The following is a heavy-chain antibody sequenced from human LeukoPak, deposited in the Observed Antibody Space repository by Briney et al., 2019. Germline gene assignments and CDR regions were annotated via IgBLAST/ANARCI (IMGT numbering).Heavy chain of an antibody. Sequence: SETLSLTCSVSGGSISPYYWSWIRQPPGKGLEWIGYIYYSGGTNYNPSLKCRVTISLDTSKNQFSLKLTSVTAADTAVYYCARDGPIGPWGQGTLVTVSS. D-gene: IGHD2-15*01. CDR2: IYYSGGT. V-gene: IGHV4-59*01. CDR3: ARDGPIGP. J-gene: IGHJ4*02. CDR1: GGSISPYY.